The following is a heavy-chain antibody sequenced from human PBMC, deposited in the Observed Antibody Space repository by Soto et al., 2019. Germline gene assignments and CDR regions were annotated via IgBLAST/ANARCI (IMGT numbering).Heavy chain of an antibody. Sequence: EVQLVESGGDLVQPGGFLRLSCATSGFTFSRYWMHWVRQVPGKGLVWVSRINSDGSSISYSDSVKGRFTISRDNANNTLYLQMNSRRVEDTAVYYCARLPVDTITSLDYWGQGTLVTVSS. D-gene: IGHD3-3*01. CDR3: ARLPVDTITSLDY. CDR1: GFTFSRYW. J-gene: IGHJ4*02. CDR2: INSDGSSI. V-gene: IGHV3-74*01.